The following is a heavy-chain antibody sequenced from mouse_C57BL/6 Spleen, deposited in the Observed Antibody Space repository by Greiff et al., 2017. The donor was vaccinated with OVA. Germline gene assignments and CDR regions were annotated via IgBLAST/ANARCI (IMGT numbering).Heavy chain of an antibody. CDR1: GYSITSGYY. Sequence: ESGPGLVKPSQSLSLTCSVTGYSITSGYYWNWIRQFPGNKLEWMGYISYDGSNNYNPSLKNRISITRDTSKNQFFLKLNSVTTEDTATYYCARDRYDYGGYFDVWGTGTTVTVSS. CDR3: ARDRYDYGGYFDV. D-gene: IGHD2-4*01. V-gene: IGHV3-6*01. CDR2: ISYDGSN. J-gene: IGHJ1*03.